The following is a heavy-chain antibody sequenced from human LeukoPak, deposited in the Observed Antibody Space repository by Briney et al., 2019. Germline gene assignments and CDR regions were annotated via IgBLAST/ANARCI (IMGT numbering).Heavy chain of an antibody. V-gene: IGHV1-18*01. Sequence: ASVKVSCKASGYTFTTYGIGWVRQAPGQGLEWMGWISAYNGNTNYAQKLQGRVTMTTDTSTSTAYMELRSLRSDDTAVYYCARVFHDSRGYYPYYFDYWGQGTLVTVSS. CDR2: ISAYNGNT. J-gene: IGHJ4*02. CDR1: GYTFTTYG. CDR3: ARVFHDSRGYYPYYFDY. D-gene: IGHD3-22*01.